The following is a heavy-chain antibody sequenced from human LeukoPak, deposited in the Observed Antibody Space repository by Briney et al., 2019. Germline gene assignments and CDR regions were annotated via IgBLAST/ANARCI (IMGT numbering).Heavy chain of an antibody. CDR1: GFTISSYA. V-gene: IGHV3-21*01. Sequence: GGSLRLSCAASGFTISSYAMHWVRQAPGKGLEWVSSISSSSSYIYYADSVKGRFTISRDNAKNSLYLQMNSLRAEDTAVYYCARVLIPGDYYYYYMDVWGKGTTVTVSS. D-gene: IGHD3-16*01. CDR2: ISSSSSYI. CDR3: ARVLIPGDYYYYYMDV. J-gene: IGHJ6*03.